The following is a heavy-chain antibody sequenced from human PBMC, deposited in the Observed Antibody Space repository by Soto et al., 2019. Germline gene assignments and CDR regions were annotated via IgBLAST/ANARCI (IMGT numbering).Heavy chain of an antibody. Sequence: GGSLRLSCAASGFTFSSYWMHWVRQAPGKGLVWVSRINSDGSSTSYADSVKGRFTISRDNAKNTLYLQMNSLRAEDTAVYYYERDRDYDLWSGYYRYYYGRDVWGQGTKSTGPS. V-gene: IGHV3-74*01. D-gene: IGHD3-3*01. CDR1: GFTFSSYW. CDR2: INSDGSST. CDR3: ERDRDYDLWSGYYRYYYGRDV. J-gene: IGHJ6*02.